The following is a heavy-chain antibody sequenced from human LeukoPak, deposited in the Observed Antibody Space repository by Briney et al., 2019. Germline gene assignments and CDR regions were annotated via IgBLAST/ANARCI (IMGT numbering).Heavy chain of an antibody. J-gene: IGHJ3*02. Sequence: ASVKVSCKASGYTFTSYDINWVRQVTGQGLEWMGMISPSGASTSYAQKFQGRVTMTRDVSTSTVYMELSSLRSEDTAVYYCARHTTGYNSPRDSFNIWGQGTMVTVSS. CDR2: ISPSGAST. CDR1: GYTFTSYD. V-gene: IGHV1-46*01. D-gene: IGHD1-1*01. CDR3: ARHTTGYNSPRDSFNI.